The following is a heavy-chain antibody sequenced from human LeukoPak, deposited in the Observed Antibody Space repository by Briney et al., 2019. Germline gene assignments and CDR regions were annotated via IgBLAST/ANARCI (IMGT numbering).Heavy chain of an antibody. CDR1: GGSFSGYY. Sequence: SETLSLTCAVYGGSFSGYYWSWIRQPPGKGLEWIGEINHSGSTNYNPSLKSRVTISVDTSKNQFSLKLSSVTAADTAVYYCARHQEKDYGDYVGHYFDYWGQGTLVTVSS. V-gene: IGHV4-34*01. CDR2: INHSGST. CDR3: ARHQEKDYGDYVGHYFDY. J-gene: IGHJ4*02. D-gene: IGHD4-17*01.